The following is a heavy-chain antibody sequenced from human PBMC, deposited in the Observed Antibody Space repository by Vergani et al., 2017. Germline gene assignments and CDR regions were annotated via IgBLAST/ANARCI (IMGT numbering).Heavy chain of an antibody. D-gene: IGHD4-11*01. Sequence: QVQLQQWGGGLLKPSETLSLTCVVNGGSFTSYHWTWIRQSPGEGLEWVGDIDHTGRPDYNPSLKSRLTMSVDKSLTQFSLTLNSVTATDTAIYFCARVNTETNGHLYYYYYMDVWGQGTAVTVS. CDR1: GGSFTSYH. V-gene: IGHV4-34*01. CDR3: ARVNTETNGHLYYYYYMDV. J-gene: IGHJ6*03. CDR2: IDHTGRP.